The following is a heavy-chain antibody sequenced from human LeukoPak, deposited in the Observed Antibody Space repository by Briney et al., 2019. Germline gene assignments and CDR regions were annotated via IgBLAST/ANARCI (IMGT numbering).Heavy chain of an antibody. J-gene: IGHJ3*02. CDR1: GFTFSSYS. D-gene: IGHD6-13*01. CDR3: AKVSHARIAAAGTSGAFDI. CDR2: ISSSSSYI. V-gene: IGHV3-21*01. Sequence: GSLRLSCAASGFTFSSYSMNWVRQAPGKGLEWVSSISSSSSYIYYADSVKGRFTISRDNSKNTLYLQMNSLRAEDTAVYYCAKVSHARIAAAGTSGAFDIWGQGTMVTVSS.